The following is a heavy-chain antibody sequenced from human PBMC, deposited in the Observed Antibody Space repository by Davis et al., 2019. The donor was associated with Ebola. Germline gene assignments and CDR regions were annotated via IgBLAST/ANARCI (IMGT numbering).Heavy chain of an antibody. D-gene: IGHD2-15*01. CDR3: ARLTWGYCSGGSCRYYYYYDMDV. CDR1: GYTFTSYG. V-gene: IGHV1-18*01. Sequence: AASVKVSCKASGYTFTSYGISWVRQAPGQGLEWMGWISAYNGNTNYAQKLQGRVTMTTDTSTSTAYMELRSLRSDDTAVYYCARLTWGYCSGGSCRYYYYYDMDVWGQGTTVTVSS. J-gene: IGHJ6*02. CDR2: ISAYNGNT.